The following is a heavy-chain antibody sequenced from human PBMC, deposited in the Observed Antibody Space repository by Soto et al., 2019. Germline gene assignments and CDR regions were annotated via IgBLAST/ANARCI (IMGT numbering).Heavy chain of an antibody. J-gene: IGHJ3*02. V-gene: IGHV4-4*02. Sequence: QVQLQESGPGLVKPSGTLSLTCGVSGISISSDNWWSWVRQPPGKGLEWMGEIYHTGGTFYNPSLKSRLTVSLDKSNTQFSLRLASVTAADTAVYFCAKNTCYGGYCDTAFKIWGQGTTVTVSP. CDR1: GISISSDNW. CDR3: AKNTCYGGYCDTAFKI. CDR2: IYHTGGT. D-gene: IGHD2-21*01.